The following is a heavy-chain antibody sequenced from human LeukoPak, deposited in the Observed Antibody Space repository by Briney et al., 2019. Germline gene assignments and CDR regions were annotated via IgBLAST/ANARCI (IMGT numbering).Heavy chain of an antibody. CDR2: INSDGSIT. Sequence: GGSLRLSCAASGFTFSTYWMHWVRQAPGEGLVWVSRINSDGSITNYADSVKGRFTISRDNAKNSLYLQMNSLRAEDTAVYYCAELGITMIGGVWGKGTTVTISS. CDR3: AELGITMIGGV. D-gene: IGHD3-10*02. CDR1: GFTFSTYW. V-gene: IGHV3-74*01. J-gene: IGHJ6*04.